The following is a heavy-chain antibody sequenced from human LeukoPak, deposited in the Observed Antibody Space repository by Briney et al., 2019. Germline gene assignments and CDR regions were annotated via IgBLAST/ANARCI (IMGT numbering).Heavy chain of an antibody. CDR3: VRDNYNGYPDY. V-gene: IGHV3-33*01. Sequence: GRSLRLSCAASGVHFSSYGMQWVRQAPGKGLEWVAVIWNDGTKKYYEDSVKGRFTISRDDSKNMLHLQMNSLRAEDTAVYYCVRDNYNGYPDYWGQGTRVTVSS. CDR2: IWNDGTKK. D-gene: IGHD5-18*01. J-gene: IGHJ4*02. CDR1: GVHFSSYG.